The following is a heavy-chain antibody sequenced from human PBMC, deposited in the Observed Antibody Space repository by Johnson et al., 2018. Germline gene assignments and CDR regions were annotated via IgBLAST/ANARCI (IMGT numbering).Heavy chain of an antibody. CDR1: GGSISSYY. D-gene: IGHD4-11*01. Sequence: QVQLQESGPGLVKPSETLSLTCTVSGGSISSYYWSWIRQPPGKGLEWIGYIYYSGSTNYNPSLKSRVTISVDTSKNQFSLKLSSVTAAGTAVYYCARALQDYYYGMDVWGQGTTVTVSS. V-gene: IGHV4-59*01. J-gene: IGHJ6*02. CDR2: IYYSGST. CDR3: ARALQDYYYGMDV.